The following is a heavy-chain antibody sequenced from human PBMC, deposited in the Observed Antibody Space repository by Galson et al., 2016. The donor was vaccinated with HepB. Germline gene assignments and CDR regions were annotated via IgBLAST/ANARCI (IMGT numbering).Heavy chain of an antibody. D-gene: IGHD3-10*01. J-gene: IGHJ4*02. CDR3: ASGLMYGSGSYPYH. CDR2: IYRSGST. CDR1: GYSISSGYQ. V-gene: IGHV4-38-2*01. Sequence: TLSLTCAVSGYSISSGYQWAWIRQPPGKGLEWIGSIYRSGSTYYTPSLKGRVTISVDTSKNQFSLKLSSVSAADTAVYYCASGLMYGSGSYPYHWGQGTRVTVSS.